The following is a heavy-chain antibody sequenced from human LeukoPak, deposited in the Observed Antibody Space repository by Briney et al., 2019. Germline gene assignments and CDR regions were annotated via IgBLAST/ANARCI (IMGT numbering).Heavy chain of an antibody. D-gene: IGHD3-22*01. CDR3: TRGSNSDDSSDFDH. Sequence: GGSLRLSCAASGFSFSNAWMNWVRQAPGKGLEWVGRIKTKTVPGTTEYAAPVKGRFTISRDDSKNTLYLQMNSLKTEETAVYYCTRGSNSDDSSDFDHWGQGTLVTVSS. CDR1: GFSFSNAW. J-gene: IGHJ4*02. V-gene: IGHV3-15*01. CDR2: IKTKTVPGTT.